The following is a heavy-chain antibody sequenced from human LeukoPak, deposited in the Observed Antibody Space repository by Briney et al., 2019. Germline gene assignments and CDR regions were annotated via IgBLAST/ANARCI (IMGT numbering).Heavy chain of an antibody. D-gene: IGHD1-26*01. J-gene: IGHJ4*02. V-gene: IGHV3-20*04. CDR2: INWNGGDK. Sequence: PGGSLRLPCAASGFNFHGDGMSWVRQAPGKGLEWVSGINWNGGDKRYADSVRGRFTISRDNAKNSLYLHMNSLRGEDTALYYCARSPEWDPKQLGFKYFDYWGQGTLVTVSS. CDR3: ARSPEWDPKQLGFKYFDY. CDR1: GFNFHGDG.